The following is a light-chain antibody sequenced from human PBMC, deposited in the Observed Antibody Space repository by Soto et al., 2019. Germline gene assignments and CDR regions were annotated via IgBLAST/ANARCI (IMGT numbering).Light chain of an antibody. V-gene: IGKV2-28*01. CDR2: MGS. Sequence: DIVMTQSPLSLPVTPGEAASISCRSSQSLLHKNGNNYFNWYLQKPGQSPQLLIHMGSNRASGVPDRFSGSGSGTYFTLKISRVEAEDAGIYYCMQALQTPRTFGQGTKVEIK. CDR3: MQALQTPRT. CDR1: QSLLHKNGNNY. J-gene: IGKJ1*01.